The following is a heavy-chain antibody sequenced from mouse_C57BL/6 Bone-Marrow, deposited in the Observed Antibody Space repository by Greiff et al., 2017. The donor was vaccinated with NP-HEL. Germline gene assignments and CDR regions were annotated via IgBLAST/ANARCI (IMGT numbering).Heavy chain of an antibody. J-gene: IGHJ1*03. D-gene: IGHD1-1*01. Sequence: QVQLQQSGPELVKPGASVKISCKASGYAFSSSWMNWVKQRPGKGLEWIGRIYPGDGDTNYNGKFKGKATLTADKSSSTAYMQLSSLTSEDSAVYCCARSPYYYGSNWYFDVWGTGTTVTVSS. CDR3: ARSPYYYGSNWYFDV. V-gene: IGHV1-82*01. CDR1: GYAFSSSW. CDR2: IYPGDGDT.